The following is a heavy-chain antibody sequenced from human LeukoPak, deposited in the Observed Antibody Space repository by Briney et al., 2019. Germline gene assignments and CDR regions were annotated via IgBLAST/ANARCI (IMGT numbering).Heavy chain of an antibody. Sequence: GGSLRLSCAASGFTFSSYWMSWVRQAPGKGLEWVSVIYSGGSTYYADSVKGRFTISRHNSKNTLYLQMNSLRAEDTAVYYCARGLGAYDAFDIWGQGTMVTVSS. CDR3: ARGLGAYDAFDI. V-gene: IGHV3-53*04. D-gene: IGHD1-26*01. J-gene: IGHJ3*02. CDR1: GFTFSSYW. CDR2: IYSGGST.